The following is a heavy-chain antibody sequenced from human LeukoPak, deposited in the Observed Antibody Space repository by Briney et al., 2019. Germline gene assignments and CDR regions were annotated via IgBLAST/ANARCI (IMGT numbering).Heavy chain of an antibody. V-gene: IGHV3-30*02. D-gene: IGHD5-12*01. Sequence: GGSLRLSCAASGFTFSSYGMHWVRQAPGKGLEWVAFIRYDGSNKYYADSVKGRLTISRDSSKNTLYLQMSSLRAEDTAVYYCAKDATRPGPIDYWGQGTLVTVSS. CDR2: IRYDGSNK. CDR1: GFTFSSYG. J-gene: IGHJ4*02. CDR3: AKDATRPGPIDY.